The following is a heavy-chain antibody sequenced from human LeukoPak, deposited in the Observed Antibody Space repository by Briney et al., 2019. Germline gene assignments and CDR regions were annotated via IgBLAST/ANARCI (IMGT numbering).Heavy chain of an antibody. CDR2: IIHSGGT. Sequence: KSSETLSLTCAVSGGSFNGYSYTWIRQPPGKGLEWIGEIIHSGGTSYNPSLKNRLTISVDTSRKQFSLKLTSVTAADTALYFCARGPLAFRRVAGIFSWGRGTQVTVSS. V-gene: IGHV4-34*01. J-gene: IGHJ5*02. D-gene: IGHD6-19*01. CDR1: GGSFNGYS. CDR3: ARGPLAFRRVAGIFS.